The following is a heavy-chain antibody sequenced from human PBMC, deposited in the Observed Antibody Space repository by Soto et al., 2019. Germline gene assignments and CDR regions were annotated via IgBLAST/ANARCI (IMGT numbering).Heavy chain of an antibody. J-gene: IGHJ6*02. D-gene: IGHD6-13*01. CDR1: GYTFTSYA. Sequence: ASVKVSCKASGYTFTSYAMHWVRQAPGQRLEWMGWINAGNGNTKYSQKFQGRVTITRDTSASTAYMELSSLRSEDTAVYYCAREEQQAYYYGMDVWGQGTTVTVSS. CDR2: INAGNGNT. V-gene: IGHV1-3*01. CDR3: AREEQQAYYYGMDV.